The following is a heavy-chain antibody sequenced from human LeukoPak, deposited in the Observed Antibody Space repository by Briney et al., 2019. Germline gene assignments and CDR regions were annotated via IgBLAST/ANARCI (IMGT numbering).Heavy chain of an antibody. CDR2: IYYSGST. J-gene: IGHJ3*02. Sequence: PSETLSLTCTVSGGSISSYYWSWIRQPPGKGLEWIGDIYYSGSTNYNPSLKSRVTISVDTSKNQFSLRLSSVTAADTAVYYCARHYADYADPYTFDIWGQGTMVTVSS. CDR3: ARHYADYADPYTFDI. V-gene: IGHV4-59*08. CDR1: GGSISSYY. D-gene: IGHD4-17*01.